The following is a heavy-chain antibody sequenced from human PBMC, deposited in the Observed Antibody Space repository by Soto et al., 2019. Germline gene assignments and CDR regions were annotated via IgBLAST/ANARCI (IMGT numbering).Heavy chain of an antibody. D-gene: IGHD1-26*01. Sequence: QVQLVQSGAEVKKPGSSVKVSCKASGGTFSSYAISWVRQAPGQGLEWMGGIIPIFGTANYAQKFQGRVTITADESTSTAYMELSSLRSEDTAVYYCARVGQQDGALWTYYYYGMDVWGQGTTVTVSS. CDR3: ARVGQQDGALWTYYYYGMDV. CDR1: GGTFSSYA. J-gene: IGHJ6*02. CDR2: IIPIFGTA. V-gene: IGHV1-69*01.